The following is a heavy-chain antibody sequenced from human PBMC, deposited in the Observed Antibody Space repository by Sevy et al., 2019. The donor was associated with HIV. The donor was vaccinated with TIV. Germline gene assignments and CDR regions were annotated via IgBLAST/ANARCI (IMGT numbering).Heavy chain of an antibody. J-gene: IGHJ2*01. CDR3: AKEYYYFDL. V-gene: IGHV3-23*01. CDR1: GFTFRSYA. D-gene: IGHD1-26*01. Sequence: GGSLRLSCAASGFTFRSYAMSWVRQAPGKGLEWVAGISGSGGSTKFAVSVKGRFTISRDNSKNTLYLQMNSLRAEDTAVYYCAKEYYYFDLWGRGTLVTVSS. CDR2: ISGSGGST.